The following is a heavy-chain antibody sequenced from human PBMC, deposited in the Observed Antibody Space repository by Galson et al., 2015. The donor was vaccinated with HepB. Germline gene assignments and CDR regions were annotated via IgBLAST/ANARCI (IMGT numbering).Heavy chain of an antibody. Sequence: SVKVSCKASGGTFSSYAISWVRQAPGQGLEWMGRIIPILGIANYAQKFQGRVTITADKSTSTAYMELSSLRSEDTAVYYCARGSGDYGDYTIWGQGTMVTVSS. J-gene: IGHJ3*02. CDR3: ARGSGDYGDYTI. D-gene: IGHD4-17*01. CDR1: GGTFSSYA. CDR2: IIPILGIA. V-gene: IGHV1-69*04.